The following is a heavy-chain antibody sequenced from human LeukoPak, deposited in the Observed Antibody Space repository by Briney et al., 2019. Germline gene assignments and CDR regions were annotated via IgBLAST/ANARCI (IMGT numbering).Heavy chain of an antibody. D-gene: IGHD3-10*01. Sequence: GGSLRLSCAASGFTVSSNYMSWVRQAPGKGLEWVSVIYSGGNTYYADSVKGRFTISRDNSKNTLHLQMNSLRAEDTAVYYCARDFGSPFRALDLWGQGTVVIVSA. CDR1: GFTVSSNY. CDR3: ARDFGSPFRALDL. CDR2: IYSGGNT. V-gene: IGHV3-66*01. J-gene: IGHJ3*01.